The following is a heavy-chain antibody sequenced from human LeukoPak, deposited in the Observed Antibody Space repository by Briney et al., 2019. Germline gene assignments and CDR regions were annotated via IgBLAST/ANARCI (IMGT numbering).Heavy chain of an antibody. CDR2: ISTYNDNT. CDR3: ARVHSSGWYQNGY. V-gene: IGHV1-18*04. D-gene: IGHD6-19*01. J-gene: IGHJ4*02. Sequence: ASVKVSCKASGYTFTGYYMHWVRQAPGQGLEWMGWISTYNDNTNYAQNLQGRVTMTTDTSTSTAYMELRSLRSDDTAVYYCARVHSSGWYQNGYWGQGTLVTVSS. CDR1: GYTFTGYY.